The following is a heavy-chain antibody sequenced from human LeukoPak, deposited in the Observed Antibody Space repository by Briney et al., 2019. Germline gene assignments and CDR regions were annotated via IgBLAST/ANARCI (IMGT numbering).Heavy chain of an antibody. CDR1: GFTFSSYA. CDR3: ARRDIVVVVSDSDY. D-gene: IGHD2-15*01. CDR2: IRYDGSNK. J-gene: IGHJ4*02. Sequence: GGSLRLSCAASGFTFSSYAMHWVRQAPGKGLEWVTFIRYDGSNKYYADSVKGRFTISRDNSKNTLYLQMNSLRVDDTAVYYCARRDIVVVVSDSDYWGQGTLVTVSS. V-gene: IGHV3-30*02.